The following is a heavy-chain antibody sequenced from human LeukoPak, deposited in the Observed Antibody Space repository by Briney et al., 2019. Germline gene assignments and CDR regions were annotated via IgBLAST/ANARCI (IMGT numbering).Heavy chain of an antibody. V-gene: IGHV3-74*01. CDR2: INHDGSST. CDR1: GFTFSTFW. CDR3: ARDTALMSGPYYMDV. J-gene: IGHJ6*03. Sequence: GGSLRLSCATSGFTFSTFWMHWVHQAPGKGLVWVSRINHDGSSTNYADSVKGRFTISRDNAKNSLYLQMNSLRAEDTAVYYCARDTALMSGPYYMDVWGKGTTVTVSS. D-gene: IGHD3-16*01.